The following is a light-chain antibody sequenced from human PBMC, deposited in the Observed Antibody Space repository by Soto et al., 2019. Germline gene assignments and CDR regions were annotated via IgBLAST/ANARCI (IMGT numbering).Light chain of an antibody. Sequence: QSVLTQPPSVSGAPGQRVTISCTGSSSNIGAGYDVHWYQQLPGTAPKLLLYNNNNRPSGVPDRFSGSKSGTSASLAITGLQAEDEADYYCQSYDRSLSGVVFGGGTKLTVL. CDR2: NNN. CDR3: QSYDRSLSGVV. CDR1: SSNIGAGYD. V-gene: IGLV1-40*01. J-gene: IGLJ2*01.